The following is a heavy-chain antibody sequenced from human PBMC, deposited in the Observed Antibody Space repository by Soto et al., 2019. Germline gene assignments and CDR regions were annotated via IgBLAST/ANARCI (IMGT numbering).Heavy chain of an antibody. J-gene: IGHJ4*02. CDR3: ARDLFEY. CDR1: GFTFSNYW. Sequence: GGSLRLSCAASGFTFSNYWMNWVRQAPGKGLEWVANINEDGSEKYYVDSAKGRFTISRDNAKNSLYLQMSSLRAEDTAVYYCARDLFEYWGQGTLGPVSS. CDR2: INEDGSEK. V-gene: IGHV3-7*01.